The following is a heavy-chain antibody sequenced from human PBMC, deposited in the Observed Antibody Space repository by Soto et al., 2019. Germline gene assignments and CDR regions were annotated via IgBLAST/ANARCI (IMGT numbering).Heavy chain of an antibody. CDR2: INPDNGKT. Sequence: QVQLVQSGAEVRKPGASVNISCRASGFSFSDNLINWVRQAPGQSLEWMGWINPDNGKTRYSQTFQGRVTISRHSSASIAYVEVSDLTSEDTAAYYCARDILSVGPRANDAFDVWGQGTMVTVSS. D-gene: IGHD2-8*02. CDR1: GFSFSDNL. J-gene: IGHJ3*01. V-gene: IGHV1-3*01. CDR3: ARDILSVGPRANDAFDV.